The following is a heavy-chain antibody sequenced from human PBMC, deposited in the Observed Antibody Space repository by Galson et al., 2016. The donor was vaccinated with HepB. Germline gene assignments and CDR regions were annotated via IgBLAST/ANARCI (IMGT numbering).Heavy chain of an antibody. V-gene: IGHV4-59*01. D-gene: IGHD6-19*01. CDR2: IYYSGRT. J-gene: IGHJ6*02. CDR3: ARDDSGGWYGFHYGMDV. Sequence: SLTCTVSGASISDYYLSWIRQPPGKGLEWIGYIYYSGRTNYNPSLKSRVTISVDTSKNQFSLKLSSVTAADTAVYYCARDDSGGWYGFHYGMDVWGQGTTITVTS. CDR1: GASISDYY.